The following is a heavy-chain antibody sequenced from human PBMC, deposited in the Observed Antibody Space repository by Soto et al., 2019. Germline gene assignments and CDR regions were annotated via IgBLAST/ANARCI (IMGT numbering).Heavy chain of an antibody. J-gene: IGHJ6*04. V-gene: IGHV3-21*01. CDR3: GKEGLAGYWSKNSWYTGGLEV. CDR2: ISSSSSYI. CDR1: GFTFSSYS. Sequence: GGSLRLSCAASGFTFSSYSMNWVRQAPGKGLEWVSSISSSSSYIYYADSVKGRFTISRDNAKNSLYLQMNSLRAEDKGVDFRGKEGLAGYWSKNSWYTGGLEVWGKGTTVTVSS. D-gene: IGHD2-2*02.